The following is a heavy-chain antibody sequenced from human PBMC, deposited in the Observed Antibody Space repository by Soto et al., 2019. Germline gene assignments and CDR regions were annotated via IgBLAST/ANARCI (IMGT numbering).Heavy chain of an antibody. V-gene: IGHV1-3*01. J-gene: IGHJ4*02. CDR2: INGGNGDT. Sequence: ASVKVSCKASGYTLRSYGIHWVRQAPGQRLEWMGWINGGNGDTMYAQKFQDRVTMTRGTSANTAYMEVSSLASKDTAVYYCARGRSLFRAGDTSVNFFDYWGQGTLVTVSS. CDR3: ARGRSLFRAGDTSVNFFDY. D-gene: IGHD1-26*01. CDR1: GYTLRSYG.